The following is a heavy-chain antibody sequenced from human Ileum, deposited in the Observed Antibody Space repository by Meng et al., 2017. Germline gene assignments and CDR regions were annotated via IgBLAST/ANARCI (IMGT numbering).Heavy chain of an antibody. Sequence: LRESGPGHGRPAQTLSRSFTVSGATVISNNYRWGWIRQPPGKGLEWIGYGSTNHNPSRKRRVTISVDTSKNQFFLTLNSVTAADTAIYYCARDHWGSLDYWGQGILVTVSS. CDR1: GATVISNNYR. J-gene: IGHJ4*02. CDR3: ARDHWGSLDY. CDR2: GST. V-gene: IGHV4-61*01. D-gene: IGHD7-27*01.